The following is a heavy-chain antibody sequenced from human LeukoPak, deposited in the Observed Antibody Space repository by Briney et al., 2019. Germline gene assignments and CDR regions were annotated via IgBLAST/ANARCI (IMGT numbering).Heavy chain of an antibody. Sequence: SETLSLTCTVSGGSISSHYWSWIRQPPGKGLEWIGYIYYSGSTNYNPSLKSRVTISVDTSKNQFSLKLSSVTAADTAVYYCARDNRAAGTSWYFDLGAVAPWSLSPQ. D-gene: IGHD6-13*01. CDR1: GGSISSHY. CDR2: IYYSGST. V-gene: IGHV4-59*11. CDR3: ARDNRAAGTSWYFDL. J-gene: IGHJ2*01.